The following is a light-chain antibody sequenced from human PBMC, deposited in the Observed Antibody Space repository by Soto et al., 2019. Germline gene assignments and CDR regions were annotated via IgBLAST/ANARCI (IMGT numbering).Light chain of an antibody. J-gene: IGLJ1*01. V-gene: IGLV2-8*01. Sequence: QSALTQPPSASGSPGQSVTISCTGTRSDVGGYDYVSWYRQHPGEAPELLIFDVNKRPSGVPDRFSGSKSGDTASLTVSGLQAEDEADFYCSSYAGSNKFVFGTGTKLTVL. CDR1: RSDVGGYDY. CDR2: DVN. CDR3: SSYAGSNKFV.